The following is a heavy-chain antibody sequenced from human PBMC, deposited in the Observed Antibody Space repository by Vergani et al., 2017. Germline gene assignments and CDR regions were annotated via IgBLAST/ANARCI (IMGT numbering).Heavy chain of an antibody. CDR3: ARGEYGILTGYRY. J-gene: IGHJ4*02. CDR2: INPSGGHT. D-gene: IGHD3-9*01. CDR1: GYTFSNYY. Sequence: QVQVVQSGAEVKKSGASVKVSCKTSGYTFSNYYMHWVRQAPGQGLEWMGIINPSGGHTNYAQKFQGRVTMTRDTSTSTVYMELSSLRSEDTAIYYCARGEYGILTGYRYWGQGTTVTVSS. V-gene: IGHV1-46*03.